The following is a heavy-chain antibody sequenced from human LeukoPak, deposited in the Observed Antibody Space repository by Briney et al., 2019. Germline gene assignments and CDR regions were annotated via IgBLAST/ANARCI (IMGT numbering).Heavy chain of an antibody. CDR3: ARAYPRIGKDY. V-gene: IGHV4-34*01. Sequence: SETLSLTCAVYGGSFSGYYWSWIRQPPGKGLEWIGEINHSGSTNYNPSLKSRVTISVDTSMNQFSLKLSSVTAADTAVYYCARAYPRIGKDYWGQGTLVTVSS. CDR2: INHSGST. D-gene: IGHD2/OR15-2a*01. CDR1: GGSFSGYY. J-gene: IGHJ4*02.